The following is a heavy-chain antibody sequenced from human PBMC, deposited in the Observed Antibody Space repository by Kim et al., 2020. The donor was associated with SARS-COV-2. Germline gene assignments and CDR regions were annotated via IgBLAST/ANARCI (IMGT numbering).Heavy chain of an antibody. D-gene: IGHD3-22*01. CDR1: GYTFTGYY. J-gene: IGHJ4*02. CDR3: ARDRGSRPGDYYDSSGYYFFDY. CDR2: INPNSGGT. Sequence: ASVKVSCKASGYTFTGYYMHWVRQAPGQGLEWMGWINPNSGGTNYAQKFQGRVTMTRDTSISTAYMELSRLRSDDTAVYYCARDRGSRPGDYYDSSGYYFFDYWGQGTLVTVSS. V-gene: IGHV1-2*02.